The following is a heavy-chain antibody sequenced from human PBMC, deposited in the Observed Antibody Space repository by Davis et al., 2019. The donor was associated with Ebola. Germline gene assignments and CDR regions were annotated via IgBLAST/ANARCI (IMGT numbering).Heavy chain of an antibody. CDR3: ARAQEMATNVPGY. J-gene: IGHJ4*02. CDR1: GLTFSGYS. D-gene: IGHD5-24*01. Sequence: PGGSLRLSCAASGLTFSGYSVNWVRQAPGLVFYFFSSISSRSNDIYYADLLKGRFTISRDNAKNSVYLEMNSLRAEDTAVYYCARAQEMATNVPGYWGQGTVVIVSS. V-gene: IGHV3-21*01. CDR2: ISSRSNDI.